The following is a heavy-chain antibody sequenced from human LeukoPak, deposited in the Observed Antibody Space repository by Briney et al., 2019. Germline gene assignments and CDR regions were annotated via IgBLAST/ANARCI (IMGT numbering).Heavy chain of an antibody. CDR3: ARGPLTLYSGSHGWFDP. Sequence: SETLSLTCTVSGGSISSSSYYWGWIRQPPGKGLEWIGYIYYSGSTNYNPSLKSRVTISVDTSKNQFSLKLSSVTAADTAVYYCARGPLTLYSGSHGWFDPWGQGTLVTVSS. J-gene: IGHJ5*02. D-gene: IGHD1-26*01. V-gene: IGHV4-61*05. CDR1: GGSISSSSYY. CDR2: IYYSGST.